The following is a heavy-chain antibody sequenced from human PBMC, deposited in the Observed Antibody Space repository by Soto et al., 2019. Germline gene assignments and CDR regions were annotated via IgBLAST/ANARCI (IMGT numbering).Heavy chain of an antibody. D-gene: IGHD2-2*01. Sequence: ASETLSLSCAVYGGSFSGYYWSWIRQPPGKGLEWIGEINHSGSTNYNPSLKSRVTISVDTSKNQFSLKLSSVTAADTAVYYCARVGGARYCSSTSCCRVYYYGMDVWGQGTTVTVSS. CDR2: INHSGST. J-gene: IGHJ6*02. CDR3: ARVGGARYCSSTSCCRVYYYGMDV. V-gene: IGHV4-34*01. CDR1: GGSFSGYY.